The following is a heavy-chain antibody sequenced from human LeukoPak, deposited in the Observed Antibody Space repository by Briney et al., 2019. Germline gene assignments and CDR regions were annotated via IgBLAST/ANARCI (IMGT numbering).Heavy chain of an antibody. CDR3: ARDEWLLFYYYYYGMDV. CDR1: GGTFSSYA. Sequence: GASVKVSCKASGGTFSSYAISWVRQAPGQGLEWMGRIIAILGIANYAQKFQGRVTITADKSTSTAYMELSSLRSEDTAVYYCARDEWLLFYYYYYGMDVWGQGTTVTVSS. V-gene: IGHV1-69*04. D-gene: IGHD3-3*01. CDR2: IIAILGIA. J-gene: IGHJ6*02.